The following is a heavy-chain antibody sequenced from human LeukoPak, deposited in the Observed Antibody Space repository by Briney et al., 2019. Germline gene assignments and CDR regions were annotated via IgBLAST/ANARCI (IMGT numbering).Heavy chain of an antibody. CDR3: ARAFTVTTRYYYYYMDV. Sequence: PGGSLRLSCAASGFTFSSYWMSWVRQAPGKGLEWVANIKQDGSEKYYVDSVKGRFTISRDNAKNSLNLQMNSLRAEDTAVYYCARAFTVTTRYYYYYMDVWGKGTTVTVSS. V-gene: IGHV3-7*01. J-gene: IGHJ6*03. D-gene: IGHD4-11*01. CDR1: GFTFSSYW. CDR2: IKQDGSEK.